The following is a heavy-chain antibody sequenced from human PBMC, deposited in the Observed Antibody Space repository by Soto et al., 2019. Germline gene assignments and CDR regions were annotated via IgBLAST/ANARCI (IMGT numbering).Heavy chain of an antibody. CDR2: INHSGSS. Sequence: SETLSLTCAVYGGSFSGYYWGWIRQPPGKGLEWIGEINHSGSSNYNPSLKSRVTISVDTSKNQFSLKLSSVTAADTAVYYCVRGSGGFLTGYYIDYWGQGTLVTVSS. D-gene: IGHD3-9*01. J-gene: IGHJ4*02. CDR3: VRGSGGFLTGYYIDY. CDR1: GGSFSGYY. V-gene: IGHV4-34*01.